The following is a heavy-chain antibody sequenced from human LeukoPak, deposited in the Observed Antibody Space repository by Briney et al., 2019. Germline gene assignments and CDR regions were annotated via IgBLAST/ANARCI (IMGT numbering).Heavy chain of an antibody. Sequence: SETLSFTCAVYGGSFSGYYWSWIRQPPGKGLEWIGEINHSGSINYNPSLKSRVTISVDTSKNQFSLKLSSVTAADTAVYYCASGSYGQVDYWGQGTLVTVSS. CDR3: ASGSYGQVDY. CDR2: INHSGSI. CDR1: GGSFSGYY. V-gene: IGHV4-34*01. J-gene: IGHJ4*02. D-gene: IGHD1-26*01.